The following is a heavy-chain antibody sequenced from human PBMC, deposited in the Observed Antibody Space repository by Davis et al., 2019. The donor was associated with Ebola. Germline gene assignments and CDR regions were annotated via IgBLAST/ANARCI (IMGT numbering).Heavy chain of an antibody. D-gene: IGHD4-17*01. CDR2: IKSKTDGGTT. V-gene: IGHV3-15*07. J-gene: IGHJ6*02. CDR1: GFTFSNAW. CDR3: TTVFGDYVSYYYGMDV. Sequence: GESLKISCAASGFTFSNAWMNWVRQAPGKGLEWVGRIKSKTDGGTTDYAAPVKGRFTISRDDSKNTLYLQMNSLKTEDTAVYYCTTVFGDYVSYYYGMDVWGQGTTVTVSS.